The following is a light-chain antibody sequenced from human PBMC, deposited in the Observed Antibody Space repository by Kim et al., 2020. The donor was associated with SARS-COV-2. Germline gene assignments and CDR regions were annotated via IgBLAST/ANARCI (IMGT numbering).Light chain of an antibody. CDR2: SNA. J-gene: IGLJ2*01. Sequence: PQQRLTISFSASNSIIGSNTVTWYQQVPATAPTLLIFSNAQRTSGVPDRFSGSKSGSSASLAISGLQSEDEADYYCAAWDDSLNVVFGGGTQLTVL. CDR1: NSIIGSNT. CDR3: AAWDDSLNVV. V-gene: IGLV1-44*01.